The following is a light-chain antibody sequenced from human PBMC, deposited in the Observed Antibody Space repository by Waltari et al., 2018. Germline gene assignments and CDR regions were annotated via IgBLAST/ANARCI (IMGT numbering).Light chain of an antibody. V-gene: IGKV3-20*01. CDR3: QQYGASPPT. Sequence: EIVLTQSPGTLSLSPGDTATLSCRASQSVSNNFLAWYRQKPGRAPRLLMYDASNRATGIPGRLSGAGSGTHFTLTISGLEPEDFAVYFCQQYGASPPTFGQGTKVEIK. CDR1: QSVSNNF. CDR2: DAS. J-gene: IGKJ1*01.